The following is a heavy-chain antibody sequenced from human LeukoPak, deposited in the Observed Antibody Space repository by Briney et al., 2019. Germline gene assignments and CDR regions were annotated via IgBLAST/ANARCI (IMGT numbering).Heavy chain of an antibody. Sequence: GGSLRLSCSASGFTFSTYNMNWVRQAPGKGLEWVSFIGTSSGAIYYADSVKGRFTISRDDAKKSLYLHMNSMRGGDTAVYYCARNLDSWGQGALVTVSS. CDR3: ARNLDS. CDR1: GFTFSTYN. V-gene: IGHV3-48*01. CDR2: IGTSSGAI. J-gene: IGHJ5*01.